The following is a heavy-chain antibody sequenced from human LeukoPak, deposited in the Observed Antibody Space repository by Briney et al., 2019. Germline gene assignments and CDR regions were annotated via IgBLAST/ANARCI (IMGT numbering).Heavy chain of an antibody. CDR1: GFTFSSYA. D-gene: IGHD2-8*01. J-gene: IGHJ4*02. CDR2: ISGSGGST. V-gene: IGHV3-23*01. Sequence: GGSLRLSCAASGFTFSSYAMSWVRQAPGKGLEWVSAISGSGGSTYYADSVKGRFTISRDNSKNTLYLQMNSLRDEDTAVYYCARVYLERLTAGYFDHWGQGTLVTVSP. CDR3: ARVYLERLTAGYFDH.